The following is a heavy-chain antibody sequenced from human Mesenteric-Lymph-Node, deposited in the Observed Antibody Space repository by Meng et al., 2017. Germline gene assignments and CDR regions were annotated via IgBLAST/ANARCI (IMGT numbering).Heavy chain of an antibody. CDR3: AGTLEGYFQH. J-gene: IGHJ1*01. CDR2: IIPIFGTA. Sequence: QVRPGPTVAEVTQPGCSVVVNCKATGGTCSSYAISWVRQAPGQGLEWMGGIIPIFGTANYAQKFQGSVPTTSEESTSTAYMELSSLRSADTAVYYCAGTLEGYFQHWGQGTLVTVSS. D-gene: IGHD3-3*01. V-gene: IGHV1-69*01. CDR1: GGTCSSYA.